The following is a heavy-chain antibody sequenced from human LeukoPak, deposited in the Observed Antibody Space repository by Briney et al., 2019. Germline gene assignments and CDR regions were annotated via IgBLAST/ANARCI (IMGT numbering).Heavy chain of an antibody. D-gene: IGHD3-10*01. J-gene: IGHJ4*02. V-gene: IGHV4-61*01. CDR1: GGSXXNGNYY. CDR2: IYYSGST. Sequence: EXLSLTCTVSGGSXXNGNYYWSWLRQPPGKALEWIGYIYYSGSTYYNPSLEGRVTISVDTSKNQFSVKLSSVTTADTAVYYCARSQNYYGSGDYWSQGTLVTVSS. CDR3: ARSQNYYGSGDY.